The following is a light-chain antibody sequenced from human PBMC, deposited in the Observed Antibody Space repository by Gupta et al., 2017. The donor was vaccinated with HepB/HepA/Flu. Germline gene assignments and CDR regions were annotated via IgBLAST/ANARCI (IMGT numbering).Light chain of an antibody. CDR2: DSS. CDR3: QHVDNLPFT. V-gene: IGKV1-33*01. CDR1: QDINNY. J-gene: IGKJ1*01. Sequence: DIQMTQSPSSLSASVGDRITISCQASQDINNYLHWYQQKPGKAPELLIYDSSNVETGVPSRFSGSGSGTHFTLTINSLQPEDVATYYCQHVDNLPFTFGQGTQVEIK.